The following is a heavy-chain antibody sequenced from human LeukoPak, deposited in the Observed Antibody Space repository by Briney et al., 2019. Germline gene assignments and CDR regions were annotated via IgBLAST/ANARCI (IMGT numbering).Heavy chain of an antibody. CDR2: IYYSGST. V-gene: IGHV4-59*01. Sequence: SETLSLTCTVSGGSISSYYWSWIRQPPGKGLEWIGYIYYSGSTDYNPSLKSRVTISVDTSKNQFSPKLSSVTAADTAVYYCARGSSLIAAAGIIDYWGQGTLVTVSS. CDR1: GGSISSYY. D-gene: IGHD6-13*01. CDR3: ARGSSLIAAAGIIDY. J-gene: IGHJ4*02.